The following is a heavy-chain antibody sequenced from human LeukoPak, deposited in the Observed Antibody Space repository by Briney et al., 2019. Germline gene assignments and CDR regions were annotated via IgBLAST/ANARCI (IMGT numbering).Heavy chain of an antibody. CDR3: ARDLGYCSGGSCFGDRTAYFDY. CDR2: IIPIFGTA. D-gene: IGHD2-15*01. Sequence: AASVKVSCKASGYTFTSYYMHWVRQAPGQGLEWMGGIIPIFGTANYAQKFQGRVTITADESTSTAYMELSSLRSEDTAVYYCARDLGYCSGGSCFGDRTAYFDYWGQGTLVTVSS. V-gene: IGHV1-69*13. CDR1: GYTFTSYY. J-gene: IGHJ4*02.